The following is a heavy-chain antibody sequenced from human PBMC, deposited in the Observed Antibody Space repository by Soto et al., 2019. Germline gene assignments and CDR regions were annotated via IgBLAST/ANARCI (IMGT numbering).Heavy chain of an antibody. V-gene: IGHV3-23*01. D-gene: IGHD3-22*01. CDR3: AKNHPYYDSSGYRFFGDY. CDR1: GFTFSSYA. J-gene: IGHJ4*02. CDR2: ISGSGGST. Sequence: GGSLRLSCAASGFTFSSYAMSWVRQAPGKGLEWVSAISGSGGSTYYADSVKDRFTISRDNSKNTLYLQMNSLRAEDTAVYYCAKNHPYYDSSGYRFFGDYWGQGTLVTVSS.